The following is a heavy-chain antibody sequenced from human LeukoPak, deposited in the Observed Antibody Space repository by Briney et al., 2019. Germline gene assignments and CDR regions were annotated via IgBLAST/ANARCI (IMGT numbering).Heavy chain of an antibody. V-gene: IGHV4-4*07. CDR2: IYTSGST. CDR1: GYSISSGYY. Sequence: SETLSLTCTVSGYSISSGYYWSWIRQPAGKGLEWIGRIYTSGSTNYNPSLKSRVTMSVDTSKNQFSLKLSSVTAADTAVYYCAREGQDIVVVPAARPIDYRGQGTLVTVSS. CDR3: AREGQDIVVVPAARPIDY. D-gene: IGHD2-2*01. J-gene: IGHJ4*02.